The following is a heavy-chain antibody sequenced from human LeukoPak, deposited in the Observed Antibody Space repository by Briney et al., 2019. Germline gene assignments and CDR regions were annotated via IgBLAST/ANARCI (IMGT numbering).Heavy chain of an antibody. Sequence: PGGSLRLSCAASGFTFSSYAMHWVRQAPGKGLEWVAVISHDGSNKYYADSVKGRFTISRDNSKNTLYLQMNSLRAEDTAVYYCARDYRRYSSGWTLGYWGQGTLVTVSS. CDR3: ARDYRRYSSGWTLGY. CDR2: ISHDGSNK. CDR1: GFTFSSYA. J-gene: IGHJ4*02. D-gene: IGHD6-19*01. V-gene: IGHV3-30*04.